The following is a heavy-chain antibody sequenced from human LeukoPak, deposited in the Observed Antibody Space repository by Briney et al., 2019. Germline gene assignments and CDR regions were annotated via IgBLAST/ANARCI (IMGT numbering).Heavy chain of an antibody. CDR3: AKGGIQLWLQGYYYMDV. CDR2: ISGSGGST. D-gene: IGHD5-18*01. J-gene: IGHJ6*03. Sequence: GGSLRLSCAASGFTFSSYAMSRVRQAPGKGLEWVSAISGSGGSTYYADSVKGRFTISRDNSKNTLYLQMNSLRAEDTAVYYCAKGGIQLWLQGYYYMDVWGKGTTVTVSS. V-gene: IGHV3-23*01. CDR1: GFTFSSYA.